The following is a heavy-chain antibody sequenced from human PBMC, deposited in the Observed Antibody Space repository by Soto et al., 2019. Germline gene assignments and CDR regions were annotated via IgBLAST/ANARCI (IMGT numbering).Heavy chain of an antibody. J-gene: IGHJ4*02. Sequence: QVQLQESGPGLVKASQTLSLTCTVSGGSISSGDYNWSWIRQPPGKGLEWIGYIYYSGCTYNNPSLRSRVTISVDTSKNQFSLKLSSVTAADTAVYYCARSGDYVPFDYWGQGTLVTVSS. CDR2: IYYSGCT. V-gene: IGHV4-30-4*01. D-gene: IGHD4-17*01. CDR1: GGSISSGDYN. CDR3: ARSGDYVPFDY.